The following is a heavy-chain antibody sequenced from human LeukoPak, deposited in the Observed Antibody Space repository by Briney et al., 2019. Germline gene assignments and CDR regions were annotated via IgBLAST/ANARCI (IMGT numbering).Heavy chain of an antibody. D-gene: IGHD5-24*01. CDR2: ISYTGGT. CDR1: GGSISSYY. V-gene: IGHV4-59*01. J-gene: IGHJ4*02. Sequence: PSETLSLTCTVSGGSISSYYWSWIRQPPGRGLAWIGYISYTGGTNYNPSLKSRVTISVDTSKNQFSLKLSSVTAADTAVYYCARVPPLSRPYTGNNYYFDYWGQGTLVTVSS. CDR3: ARVPPLSRPYTGNNYYFDY.